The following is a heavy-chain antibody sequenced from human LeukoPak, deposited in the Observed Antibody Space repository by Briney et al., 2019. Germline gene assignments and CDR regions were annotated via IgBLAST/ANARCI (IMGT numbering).Heavy chain of an antibody. CDR3: ARVRTTVINTASYYFDY. J-gene: IGHJ4*02. Sequence: HPGGSLRLSCAASGFTFSSYEMNWVRQAPGKGLEWVSYISSSGSTIYYADSVKGRFTISRDNAKNSLYLQMNSLRAEDTAVYYCARVRTTVINTASYYFDYWGQGTLVTVSA. D-gene: IGHD4-11*01. V-gene: IGHV3-48*03. CDR2: ISSSGSTI. CDR1: GFTFSSYE.